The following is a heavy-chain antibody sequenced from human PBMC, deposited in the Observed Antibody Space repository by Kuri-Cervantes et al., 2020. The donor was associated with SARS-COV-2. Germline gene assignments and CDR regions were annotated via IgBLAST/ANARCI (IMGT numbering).Heavy chain of an antibody. CDR2: ISYDGSNK. CDR3: AREYTPYYDFWSGYFYYYGMDV. J-gene: IGHJ6*02. D-gene: IGHD3-3*01. V-gene: IGHV3-30-3*01. CDR1: GFTFSSYA. Sequence: GESLKISCAASGFTFSSYAMHWVRQAPGKGLEWVAVISYDGSNKYYADSVKGRFTISRDNSKNTLYLQMNSLRAEDTAVYYCAREYTPYYDFWSGYFYYYGMDVWGQGTTVTVSS.